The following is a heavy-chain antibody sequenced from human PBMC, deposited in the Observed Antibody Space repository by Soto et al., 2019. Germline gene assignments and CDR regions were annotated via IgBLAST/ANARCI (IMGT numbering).Heavy chain of an antibody. CDR3: ARMRTAAAGMIVDY. Sequence: SETLSLTCAVSGGSISSSNWWSWVRQPPGKGLEWIGEIYHSGSTNYNPSLKSRVIISVDKSKNQFSLKLSSVTAADTAVYYCARMRTAAAGMIVDYWGQGTLVTVSS. V-gene: IGHV4-4*02. CDR2: IYHSGST. J-gene: IGHJ4*02. D-gene: IGHD6-13*01. CDR1: GGSISSSNW.